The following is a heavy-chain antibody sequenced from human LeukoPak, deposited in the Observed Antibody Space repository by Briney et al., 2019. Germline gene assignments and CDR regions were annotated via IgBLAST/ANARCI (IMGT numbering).Heavy chain of an antibody. CDR1: GGSISSYY. D-gene: IGHD6-19*01. Sequence: TPSETLSLTCTVSGGSISSYYWSWIRQPPGKGLEWIGYIYYSGSTNYNPSLKSRVTISVDTSKNQFSLKLSSVTAADTAVYYCARTNIAVAGTHYYYGMDVWGQGTTVTVSS. CDR2: IYYSGST. CDR3: ARTNIAVAGTHYYYGMDV. J-gene: IGHJ6*02. V-gene: IGHV4-59*12.